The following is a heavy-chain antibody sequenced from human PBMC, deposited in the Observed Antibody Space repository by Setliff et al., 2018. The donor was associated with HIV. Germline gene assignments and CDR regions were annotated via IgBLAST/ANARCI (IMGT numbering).Heavy chain of an antibody. CDR1: GNSSVTNYF. D-gene: IGHD3-9*01. CDR3: VRGRIDTYWDYFKEYFFNYIDV. V-gene: IGHV4-4*07. J-gene: IGHJ6*03. Sequence: PSETLSLTCTILGNSSVTNYFWGWIRAPADKGLEWIGHIAASGDPNYNTSLKSRLSTSVHTSKNQISLSLTSVSAADTAVYFCVRGRIDTYWDYFKEYFFNYIDVWGQGTTVT. CDR2: IAASGDP.